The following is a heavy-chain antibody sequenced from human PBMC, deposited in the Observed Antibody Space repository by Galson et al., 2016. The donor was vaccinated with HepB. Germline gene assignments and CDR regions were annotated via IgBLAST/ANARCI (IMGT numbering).Heavy chain of an antibody. Sequence: SLRLSCAASGFSFSSYWMTWVRQAPGKGLEWVANIKGDGSQRYHVDSVKGRFSISRDNAKDSLYLQMDALSADDTAMYYCVREPRPGAYYYDYWGQGTLVTVSS. CDR1: GFSFSSYW. J-gene: IGHJ4*02. CDR2: IKGDGSQR. CDR3: VREPRPGAYYYDY. D-gene: IGHD2-2*01. V-gene: IGHV3-7*01.